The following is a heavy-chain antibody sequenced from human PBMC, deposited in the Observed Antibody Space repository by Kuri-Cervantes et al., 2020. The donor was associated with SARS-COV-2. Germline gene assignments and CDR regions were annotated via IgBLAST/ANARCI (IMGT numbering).Heavy chain of an antibody. Sequence: SETLSLTCTVSGGSISSHYWSWIRQPPGKGLDWIGHIYTSGSTNYNPSLKSRVTISVDTSKNQFSLKLSSVTAADTAVYYCARHSLSGYSSSGARLGHCYFDLWGRGTLVTVSS. V-gene: IGHV4-59*08. D-gene: IGHD6-6*01. CDR2: IYTSGST. CDR3: ARHSLSGYSSSGARLGHCYFDL. J-gene: IGHJ2*01. CDR1: GGSISSHY.